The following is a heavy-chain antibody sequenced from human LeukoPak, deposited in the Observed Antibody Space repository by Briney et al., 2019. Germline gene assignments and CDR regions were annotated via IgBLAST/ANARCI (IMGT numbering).Heavy chain of an antibody. CDR1: DDSISNYF. J-gene: IGHJ6*03. V-gene: IGHV4-4*07. D-gene: IGHD3-22*01. Sequence: SETLSLTCSVSDDSISNYFWSWIRQPAGKGLEWIGHIYTSVSSNYNPSLKSRVTMSVDTAKNQFSLKLSSVTAADTAVYYCARDRGYHDTSGHYYYMDVWGKGTTVTISS. CDR3: ARDRGYHDTSGHYYYMDV. CDR2: IYTSVSS.